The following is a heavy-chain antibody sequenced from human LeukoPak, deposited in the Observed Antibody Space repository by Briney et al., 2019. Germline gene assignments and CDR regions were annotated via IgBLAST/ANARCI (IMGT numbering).Heavy chain of an antibody. CDR2: IKQDGSEK. Sequence: PGGSLRLSCAVSGFTFSSYWMSWVRQAPGKGLEWVANIKQDGSEKYYVDSVKGRFTISRDNAKNSLYLQMNSLRAEDTAVYYCARALLYDFWSGDDWFDPWGQGTLVTVSS. D-gene: IGHD3-3*01. J-gene: IGHJ5*02. V-gene: IGHV3-7*01. CDR1: GFTFSSYW. CDR3: ARALLYDFWSGDDWFDP.